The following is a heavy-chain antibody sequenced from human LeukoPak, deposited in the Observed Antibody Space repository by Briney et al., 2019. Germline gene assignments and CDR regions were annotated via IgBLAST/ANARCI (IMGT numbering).Heavy chain of an antibody. Sequence: PGRSLRLSCAASGFTFSSYGMHWVRQAPGKGLEWVAVIWYDGSNKYYVDSVKGRFTISRDSSKNTLYLQMNSLRAEDTAVYYCARGLELGNGGALSKVFDYWGQGTLVTVSS. J-gene: IGHJ4*02. V-gene: IGHV3-33*01. CDR1: GFTFSSYG. D-gene: IGHD1-26*01. CDR3: ARGLELGNGGALSKVFDY. CDR2: IWYDGSNK.